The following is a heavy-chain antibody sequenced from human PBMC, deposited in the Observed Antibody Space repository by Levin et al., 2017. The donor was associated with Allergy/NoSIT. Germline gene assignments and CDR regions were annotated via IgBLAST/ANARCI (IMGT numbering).Heavy chain of an antibody. CDR3: ARYCSSTSCYVRYGMDV. CDR2: LSGSGGSI. V-gene: IGHV3-23*01. CDR1: GFIFSSYA. D-gene: IGHD2-2*01. Sequence: GGSLRLSCAASGFIFSSYAMSWVRQAPGKGLEWVSTLSGSGGSIYYADSVKGRFTISRDNSKNTLSLQMNSLRAEDTALYYCARYCSSTSCYVRYGMDVWGQGTTVTVSS. J-gene: IGHJ6*02.